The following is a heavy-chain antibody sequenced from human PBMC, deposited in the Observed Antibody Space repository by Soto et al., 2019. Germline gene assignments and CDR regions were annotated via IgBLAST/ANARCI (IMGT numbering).Heavy chain of an antibody. Sequence: QLQLQESGPGLVKPSETLSLTCTVSGGSISSSSYYWGWIRQPPGKGLEWIGSIYYSGSTYYNPSLKSRVTISVDTSKNQFSLKLSSVTAADTAVYYCARLAIPGGRQLYYFDYWGQGTLVTVSS. CDR1: GGSISSSSYY. V-gene: IGHV4-39*01. J-gene: IGHJ4*02. CDR2: IYYSGST. CDR3: ARLAIPGGRQLYYFDY. D-gene: IGHD1-1*01.